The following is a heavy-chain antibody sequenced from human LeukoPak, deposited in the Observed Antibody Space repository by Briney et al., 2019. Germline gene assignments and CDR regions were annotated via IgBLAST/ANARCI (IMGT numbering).Heavy chain of an antibody. CDR2: MNPNSGNT. J-gene: IGHJ6*03. V-gene: IGHV1-8*01. CDR3: ARGPESIAVAGAGYAYYYYYMDV. D-gene: IGHD6-19*01. Sequence: ASVKVSCKASGYTFTSYDINWVRQATGQGLEWMGWMNPNSGNTGYAQKFQGRVTMTRNTSISTAYMELSSLRSEDTAVYYCARGPESIAVAGAGYAYYYYYMDVWGKGTTVTVSS. CDR1: GYTFTSYD.